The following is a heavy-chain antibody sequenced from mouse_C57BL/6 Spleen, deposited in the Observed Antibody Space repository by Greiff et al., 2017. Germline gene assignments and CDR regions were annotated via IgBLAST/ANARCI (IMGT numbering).Heavy chain of an antibody. J-gene: IGHJ1*03. CDR1: GYTFTSYG. CDR2: IYPRSGNT. D-gene: IGHD1-1*01. Sequence: QVQLQQSGAELARPGASVKLSCKASGYTFTSYGISWVKQRTGQGLEWIGEIYPRSGNTYYNEKFKGKATLTADKSSSTAYKELRSLTSEDSAVYFCARTKNLITGYFDVWGTGTTVTVSS. CDR3: ARTKNLITGYFDV. V-gene: IGHV1-81*01.